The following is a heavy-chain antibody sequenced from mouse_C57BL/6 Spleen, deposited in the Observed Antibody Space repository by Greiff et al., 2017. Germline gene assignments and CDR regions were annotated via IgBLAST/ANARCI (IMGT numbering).Heavy chain of an antibody. J-gene: IGHJ1*03. D-gene: IGHD4-1*01. CDR2: INPGSGGT. V-gene: IGHV1-54*01. Sequence: QVQLQQSGAELVRPGTSVKVSCKASGYAFTNYLIEWVKQRPGQGLEWIGVINPGSGGTNYNEKFKGKATLTADKSSSTAYMPLSSLTSEDSAVYFCARNWEGYFDVWGTGTTVTVSS. CDR3: ARNWEGYFDV. CDR1: GYAFTNYL.